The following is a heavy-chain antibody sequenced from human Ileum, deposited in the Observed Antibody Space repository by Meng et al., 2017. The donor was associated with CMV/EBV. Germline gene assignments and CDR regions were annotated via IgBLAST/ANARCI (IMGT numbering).Heavy chain of an antibody. Sequence: QVQPQESGPGLVTPSQTLSLTCTVSGGSISSGDYYWSWIREPPGKGLEWIGYINYRGTTYYNPSLKSRLTISVDTSNNQFSLILSSVTAADTALYYCARAISGHYYVPWGQGTLVTVSS. V-gene: IGHV4-30-4*08. CDR3: ARAISGHYYVP. CDR1: GGSISSGDYY. CDR2: INYRGTT. D-gene: IGHD3-22*01. J-gene: IGHJ1*01.